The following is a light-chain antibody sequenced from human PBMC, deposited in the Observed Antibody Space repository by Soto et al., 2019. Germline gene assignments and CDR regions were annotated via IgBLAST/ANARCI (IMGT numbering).Light chain of an antibody. Sequence: IVLTQSPGTLALSLGDGATLSCRASETVNRNYLAWYHQKPGQPPRLLIYGVSNRVPGVPDRFSGGGSGTEFTLTIVTLEPDDFGTYYCQQYIDSPRTFGQGTRVDVK. CDR3: QQYIDSPRT. V-gene: IGKV3-20*01. CDR1: ETVNRNY. J-gene: IGKJ1*01. CDR2: GVS.